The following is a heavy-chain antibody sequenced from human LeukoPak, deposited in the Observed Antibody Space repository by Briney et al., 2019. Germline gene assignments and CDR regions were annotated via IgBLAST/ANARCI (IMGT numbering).Heavy chain of an antibody. J-gene: IGHJ3*02. CDR2: IYYSGST. Sequence: KPSETLSLTCTVSGGSISSYYWSWIRQPPGKGLEWIGYIYYSGSTNYNPSLESRVTISVDTSKNQFSLKLSSVTAADTAVYYCARGVTSSGWFGGAFDIWGQGTMVTVSS. D-gene: IGHD6-19*01. V-gene: IGHV4-59*01. CDR1: GGSISSYY. CDR3: ARGVTSSGWFGGAFDI.